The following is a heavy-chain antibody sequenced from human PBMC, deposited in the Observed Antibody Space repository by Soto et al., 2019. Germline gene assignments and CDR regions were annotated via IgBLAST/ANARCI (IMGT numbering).Heavy chain of an antibody. CDR1: GFSFSIYA. V-gene: IGHV3-23*01. Sequence: PGGSLRLSCAASGFSFSIYAMNWVRQAPGEGLEWVSGISGGGGSTYHADSVKGRFTISRDNSKNTLYLQMNSLRAEDTAVYYCAKDPTSYDSSAQFDSWGQGTLVTVPS. CDR2: ISGGGGST. CDR3: AKDPTSYDSSAQFDS. D-gene: IGHD3-22*01. J-gene: IGHJ4*02.